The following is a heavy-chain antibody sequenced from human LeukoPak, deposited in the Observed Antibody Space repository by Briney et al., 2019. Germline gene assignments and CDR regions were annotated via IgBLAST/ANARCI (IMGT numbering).Heavy chain of an antibody. J-gene: IGHJ4*02. D-gene: IGHD2-8*01. CDR2: ISWNSGSI. CDR1: GFTFDDYA. CDR3: AKDMRRGYCTNGVCHLFDY. Sequence: GGSLRLSCAASGFTFDDYAVHWVRQAPGKGLEWVSGISWNSGSIGYADSVKGRFTISRDNAKNSLYLQMNSLRAEDTALYYCAKDMRRGYCTNGVCHLFDYWGQGTLVTVSS. V-gene: IGHV3-9*01.